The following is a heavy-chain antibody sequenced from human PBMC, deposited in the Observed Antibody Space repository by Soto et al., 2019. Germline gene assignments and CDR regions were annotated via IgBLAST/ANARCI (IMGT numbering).Heavy chain of an antibody. J-gene: IGHJ6*02. D-gene: IGHD3-3*01. V-gene: IGHV1-46*01. CDR1: GYTFTSYY. CDR2: INPSGGST. Sequence: QVQLVQSGAGVKKPGASVKVSCKASGYTFTSYYMHWVRQAPGQGLEWMGIINPSGGSTSYAQKFQGRVTMTRDTSTSTVYMELSSLRSEDTAVYYCARVEYDFWSGYYAQTSYGMDVWGQGTTVTVSS. CDR3: ARVEYDFWSGYYAQTSYGMDV.